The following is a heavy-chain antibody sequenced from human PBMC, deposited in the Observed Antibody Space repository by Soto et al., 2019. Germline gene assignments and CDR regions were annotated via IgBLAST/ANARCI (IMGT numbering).Heavy chain of an antibody. V-gene: IGHV4-59*01. CDR3: ARGGDFFGD. J-gene: IGHJ4*02. CDR1: GGSISGSY. CDR2: SYYTATS. Sequence: QVQLQESGPGLVKPSETLSLTCTVSGGSISGSYWSWIRQPPGKGLEWIGFSYYTATSSYNPSLNSRVTIPIDTSKNQFSLKLTSVTAADTAVYYCARGGDFFGDWGQGTLVTVSS. D-gene: IGHD4-17*01.